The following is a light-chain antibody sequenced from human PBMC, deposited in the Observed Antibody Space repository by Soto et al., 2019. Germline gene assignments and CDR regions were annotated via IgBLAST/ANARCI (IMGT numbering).Light chain of an antibody. CDR3: QQRSNWPLIT. CDR2: DAS. J-gene: IGKJ5*01. Sequence: EIVLTQSPATLSLSSRERATLSCRASQSVSSYLAWYQQKPGQAPRLLIYDASNRATGIPARFSGSGSGTDFTLTISSLEPEDFAVYYCQQRSNWPLITFGQGTRLEIK. V-gene: IGKV3-11*01. CDR1: QSVSSY.